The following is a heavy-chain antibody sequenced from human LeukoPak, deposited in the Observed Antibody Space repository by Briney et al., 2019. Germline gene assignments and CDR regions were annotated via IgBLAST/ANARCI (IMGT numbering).Heavy chain of an antibody. D-gene: IGHD6-19*01. CDR1: GFTFSTYA. J-gene: IGHJ6*02. CDR3: AREVAGVYYYYGMDV. Sequence: PGGSLRLSCAASGFTFSTYAMSWVRQAPGKGLELVSTISGSGGNTYYADSFRRRLTSSTDNSKNPLYLHMNSLRAEDTAVYYCAREVAGVYYYYGMDVWGQGTTVTVSS. CDR2: ISGSGGNT. V-gene: IGHV3-23*01.